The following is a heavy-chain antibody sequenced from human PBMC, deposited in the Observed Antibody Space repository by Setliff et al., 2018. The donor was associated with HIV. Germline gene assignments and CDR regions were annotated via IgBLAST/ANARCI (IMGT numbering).Heavy chain of an antibody. Sequence: ASVKVSCKTSGYTSVDYGFSWVRQAPGQGLEWMGWITTYSTNTNLAQKFQGRVTMTTDTSTRTVYMELRSLRSDDTAVYYCARDYITMVGWFDPWGQGTLVTVSS. CDR3: ARDYITMVGWFDP. V-gene: IGHV1-18*01. CDR1: GYTSVDYG. J-gene: IGHJ5*02. D-gene: IGHD3-10*01. CDR2: ITTYSTNT.